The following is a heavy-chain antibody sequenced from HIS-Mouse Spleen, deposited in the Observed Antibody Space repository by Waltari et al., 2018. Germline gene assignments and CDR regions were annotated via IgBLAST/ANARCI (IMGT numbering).Heavy chain of an antibody. CDR2: IYYSGST. J-gene: IGHJ2*01. V-gene: IGHV4-39*07. Sequence: QLQLQESGPGLVQPSETLSLTCTVSGGSLSSSSYYWGWIRQPPGKGLEWIGSIYYSGSTYYNPSLKSRVTIAVDTSKNQLSLKLSSVTAADTAVYYCAREIPYSSSWYDWYFDLWGRGTLVTVSS. CDR1: GGSLSSSSYY. CDR3: AREIPYSSSWYDWYFDL. D-gene: IGHD6-13*01.